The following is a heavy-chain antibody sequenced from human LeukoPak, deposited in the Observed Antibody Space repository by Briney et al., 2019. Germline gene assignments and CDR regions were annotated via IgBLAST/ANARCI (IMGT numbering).Heavy chain of an antibody. D-gene: IGHD6-13*01. Sequence: GASVKVSCKVSGYTLTELSMHWVRQAPGKGLEWMGGFDPEDGETIYAQKFQGRVTMTEDTSTDTAYMELSSLRSEDTAVYYCATDRVAEGQRLVGIYYYYGMDVWGQGTTVTVSS. CDR3: ATDRVAEGQRLVGIYYYYGMDV. CDR1: GYTLTELS. J-gene: IGHJ6*02. V-gene: IGHV1-24*01. CDR2: FDPEDGET.